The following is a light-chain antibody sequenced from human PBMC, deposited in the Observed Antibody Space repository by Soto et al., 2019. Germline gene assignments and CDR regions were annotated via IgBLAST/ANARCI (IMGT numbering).Light chain of an antibody. CDR3: QQYNNWPET. J-gene: IGKJ1*01. Sequence: EMVMTQSPATLSVSPGERATLSCRASQSVSSNLAWYQQKPGQAPRLLIYGASTRATGIPARFSGSGSGTEFTLTISRLQSEDFAVYYCQQYNNWPETFGQGTKVEI. CDR1: QSVSSN. CDR2: GAS. V-gene: IGKV3-15*01.